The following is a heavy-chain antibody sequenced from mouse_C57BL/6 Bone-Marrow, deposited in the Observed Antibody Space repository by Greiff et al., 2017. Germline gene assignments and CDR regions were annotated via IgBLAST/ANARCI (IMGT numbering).Heavy chain of an antibody. J-gene: IGHJ2*01. CDR3: TREGGWVGY. Sequence: LQQQSGTVLARPGASVKMSCKTSGYTFTSYWMHWVKQRPGQGLEWIGAIYPGNSDTSYNQKFKGKATLTAVTSASTADMELSSLTKEDSAVYSCTREGGWVGYWGQGTTLTVSS. D-gene: IGHD1-1*01. V-gene: IGHV1-5*01. CDR1: GYTFTSYW. CDR2: IYPGNSDT.